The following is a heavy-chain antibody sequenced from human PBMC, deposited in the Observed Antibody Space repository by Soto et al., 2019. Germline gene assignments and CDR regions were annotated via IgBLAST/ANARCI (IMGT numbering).Heavy chain of an antibody. J-gene: IGHJ4*02. Sequence: QVQLVQSGAEVKKPGASVKVSCKASGYTFTGYYMHWVRQAPGQGPEWMGWINPNSGGTTYAQKFQGRVTVTRDTSISTAYRGVSSLRSDDTAVYYCARGGSSSLDYWGQGTLVTVSS. CDR3: ARGGSSSLDY. D-gene: IGHD6-6*01. CDR2: INPNSGGT. CDR1: GYTFTGYY. V-gene: IGHV1-2*02.